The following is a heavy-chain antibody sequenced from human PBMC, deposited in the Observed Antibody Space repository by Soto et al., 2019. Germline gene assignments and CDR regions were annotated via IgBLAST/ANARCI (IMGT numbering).Heavy chain of an antibody. CDR1: GYIFTTYW. CDR3: VSQEYSGQDAEAAMAV. CDR2: IYPCNSDT. D-gene: IGHD5-12*01. V-gene: IGHV5-51*01. J-gene: IGHJ6*04. Sequence: ESLKISCRASGYIFTTYWIEWVRQMPAKGLECVGIIYPCNSDTRYSPSFQGQHTISADKSTSTAYLQWSSLKASDTAIYYWVSQEYSGQDAEAAMAVWGKRITVTPYS.